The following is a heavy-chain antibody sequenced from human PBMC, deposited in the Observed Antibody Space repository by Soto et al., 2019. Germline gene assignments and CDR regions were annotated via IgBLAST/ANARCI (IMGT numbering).Heavy chain of an antibody. V-gene: IGHV4-31*03. CDR2: IYYSGST. CDR1: GDSISSGGYY. D-gene: IGHD4-17*01. CDR3: ARGHGDYVEGDY. J-gene: IGHJ4*02. Sequence: PSETLSLTCTVSGDSISSGGYYWSWIRQHPGKGLEWIGYIYYSGSTYYNPSLKSRVTISVDTSKNQFSLKLSSVTAADTAVYYCARGHGDYVEGDYWGQGTLVTVSS.